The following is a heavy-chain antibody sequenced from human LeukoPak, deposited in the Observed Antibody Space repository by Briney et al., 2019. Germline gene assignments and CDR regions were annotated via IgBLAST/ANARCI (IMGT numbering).Heavy chain of an antibody. CDR3: ARGTYTTVTLFY. CDR2: INPNSGGT. D-gene: IGHD4-17*01. J-gene: IGHJ4*02. V-gene: IGHV1-2*02. CDR1: GYTFTGFY. Sequence: GASVKVSCKASGYTFTGFYIHWVRQAPGQGLEWMGWINPNSGGTNYAQKFQGRVTMTRDTSISTAYMELSRLRSDDTAVYYCARGTYTTVTLFYWGQGTLVAVSS.